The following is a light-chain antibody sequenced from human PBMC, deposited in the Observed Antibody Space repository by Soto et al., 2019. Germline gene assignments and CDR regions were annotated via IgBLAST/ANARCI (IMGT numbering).Light chain of an antibody. J-gene: IGKJ1*01. V-gene: IGKV1-5*03. CDR3: QHYNSDSEA. Sequence: DIQMTQSPSTLSGSVGDRVTITCRASQTISSWLAWYQQKPGKAPKLLIYQASTLKSGVPSRFSGSGSGTEFTLTISSLQPDDFATYYCQHYNSDSEAFGQGTKVDI. CDR1: QTISSW. CDR2: QAS.